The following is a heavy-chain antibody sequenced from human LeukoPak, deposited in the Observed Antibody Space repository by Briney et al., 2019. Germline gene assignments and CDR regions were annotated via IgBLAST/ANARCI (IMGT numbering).Heavy chain of an antibody. V-gene: IGHV3-23*01. D-gene: IGHD3-3*01. Sequence: GGSLRLSCEASGFTFTTYAMSWVRQAPGKGLQWVSGISSGDSSTYYTDSVKGRFTISRDNSKNTLYLQMNSLRAEDTAVYYCANAYDFWSGYPRNNNWGQGTLVTVSS. CDR3: ANAYDFWSGYPRNNN. CDR2: ISSGDSST. J-gene: IGHJ4*02. CDR1: GFTFTTYA.